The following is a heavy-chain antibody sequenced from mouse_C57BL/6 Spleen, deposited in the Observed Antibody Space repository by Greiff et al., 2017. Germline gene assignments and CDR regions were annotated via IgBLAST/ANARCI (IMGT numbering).Heavy chain of an antibody. D-gene: IGHD1-1*01. CDR1: GYTFTDYY. V-gene: IGHV1-76*01. Sequence: QVQLQQSGAELVRPGSSVKLSCKASGYTFTDYYINWVKQRPGQGLEWIARIYPGSGNTYYNEKFKGKATLTAVKSSSTAYMQLSSLTSEDSAVYFCARHYYGSSNYFDYWGQGTTLTVSS. CDR2: IYPGSGNT. J-gene: IGHJ2*01. CDR3: ARHYYGSSNYFDY.